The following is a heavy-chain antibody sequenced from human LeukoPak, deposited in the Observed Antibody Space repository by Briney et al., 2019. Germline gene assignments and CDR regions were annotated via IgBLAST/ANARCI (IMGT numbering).Heavy chain of an antibody. Sequence: GGSPRLSCAASGFTFSSYAMSWVRQAPGKGLEWVSAIGGSGGTTYYADSVKGRFTISRDNSKNTLYLQMNSLRAEDTAVYYCAKDHEAHGYSYGYGWGQGTLVTVSS. CDR2: IGGSGGTT. CDR1: GFTFSSYA. V-gene: IGHV3-23*01. J-gene: IGHJ4*02. CDR3: AKDHEAHGYSYGYG. D-gene: IGHD5-18*01.